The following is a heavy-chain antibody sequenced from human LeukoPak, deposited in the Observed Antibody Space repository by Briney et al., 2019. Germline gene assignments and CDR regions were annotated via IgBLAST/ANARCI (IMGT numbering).Heavy chain of an antibody. CDR2: ISDSDSGT. D-gene: IGHD6-13*01. CDR1: GFTFRSYA. Sequence: GGSLRLSCAASGFTFRSYAMSWVRQAPGKGLEWVSAISDSDSGTYYADSVKGRFTISRDNSKNTLYLQMNSLRAEDTAVYYCAKGYGYSSSWTSNYYFYGLDVWGQGTTVTVFS. V-gene: IGHV3-23*01. CDR3: AKGYGYSSSWTSNYYFYGLDV. J-gene: IGHJ6*02.